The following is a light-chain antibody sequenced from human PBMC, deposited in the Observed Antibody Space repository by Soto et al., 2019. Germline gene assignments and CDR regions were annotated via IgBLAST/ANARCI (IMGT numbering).Light chain of an antibody. J-gene: IGKJ2*01. CDR3: QQYDNLLT. V-gene: IGKV1-33*01. CDR2: DAS. Sequence: DIQMTQSPSSLSESVGDRVTITCQASQDISNYLNWYQQKPGKAPKLLIYDASNLETGVPSRFSRSGSGTDFTFTISSLQPEDIATYYCQQYDNLLTFGHGTKLEIK. CDR1: QDISNY.